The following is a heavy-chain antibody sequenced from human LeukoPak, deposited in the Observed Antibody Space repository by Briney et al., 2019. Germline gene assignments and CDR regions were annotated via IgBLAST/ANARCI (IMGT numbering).Heavy chain of an antibody. D-gene: IGHD2-15*01. V-gene: IGHV3-23*01. Sequence: GGSLRLSCAASGFTFSDTAMSWVRRAPGKGLEWVSAISADGNGRFYTDSVKGRFTVSRNNSNNMLYLQMNSLRGDDTAVYYCATHLAYCSTGSCSFCDYWGPGALVTVSS. CDR1: GFTFSDTA. CDR2: ISADGNGR. CDR3: ATHLAYCSTGSCSFCDY. J-gene: IGHJ4*02.